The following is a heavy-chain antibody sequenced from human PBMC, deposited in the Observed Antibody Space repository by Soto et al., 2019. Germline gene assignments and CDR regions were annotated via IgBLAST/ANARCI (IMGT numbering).Heavy chain of an antibody. Sequence: QLHLQESGPGRVKPSETLSLTCSVSGGSISTSGSYWGWVRQAPEKGLEWIGSAYYVGTSNYNPSLKRRVAISVDTSKNQFSLKLTSVTAADTSFYYCASLPLVRGVPAWCQGTLVTVSS. CDR2: AYYVGTS. J-gene: IGHJ5*02. CDR3: ASLPLVRGVPA. CDR1: GGSISTSGSY. V-gene: IGHV4-39*01. D-gene: IGHD3-10*01.